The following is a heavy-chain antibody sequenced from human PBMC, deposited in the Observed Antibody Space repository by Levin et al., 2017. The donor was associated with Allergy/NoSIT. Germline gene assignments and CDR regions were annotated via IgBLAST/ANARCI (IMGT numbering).Heavy chain of an antibody. V-gene: IGHV3-21*01. J-gene: IGHJ4*02. Sequence: GGSLRLSCAASGFTFSSYSMNWVRQAPGKGLEWVSSISSSSSYIYYADSVKGRFTISRDNAKNSLYLQMNSLRAEDTAVYYCARGSIMVREPLYYFDYWGQGTLVTVSS. D-gene: IGHD3-10*01. CDR2: ISSSSSYI. CDR1: GFTFSSYS. CDR3: ARGSIMVREPLYYFDY.